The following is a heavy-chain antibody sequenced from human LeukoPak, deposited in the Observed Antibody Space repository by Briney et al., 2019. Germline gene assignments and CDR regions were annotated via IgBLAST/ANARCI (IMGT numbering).Heavy chain of an antibody. D-gene: IGHD1/OR15-1a*01. CDR3: ARWLPNNNFDY. J-gene: IGHJ4*02. Sequence: SETLSLTCTVSGGSISSSSYYWGWIRQPPGKGLEWIGSIYYSGSTYYNPSLKSRVTISVDTSKNQFSLKLSSVTAADTAVYYCARWLPNNNFDYWGQGTLVTVSS. CDR1: GGSISSSSYY. CDR2: IYYSGST. V-gene: IGHV4-39*01.